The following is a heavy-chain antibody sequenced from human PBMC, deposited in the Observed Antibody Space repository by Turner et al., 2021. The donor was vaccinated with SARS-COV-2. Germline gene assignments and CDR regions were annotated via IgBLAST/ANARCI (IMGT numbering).Heavy chain of an antibody. CDR2: LIPIFGTA. V-gene: IGHV1-69*01. CDR3: ARARGVDYYDSSGQGFDP. CDR1: GGTFSSYA. J-gene: IGHJ5*02. Sequence: QVQPVQAGAEVKKPGSSGKGSCKASGGTFSSYASGWVRQAPGQGLEWMVGLIPIFGTANYAQKFQGRVTITAYESTSTAYMELSSLRSEDTAVYYCARARGVDYYDSSGQGFDPWGQGTLVTVSS. D-gene: IGHD3-22*01.